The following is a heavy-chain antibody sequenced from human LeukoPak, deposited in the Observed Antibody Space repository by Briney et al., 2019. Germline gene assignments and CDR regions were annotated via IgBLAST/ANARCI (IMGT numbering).Heavy chain of an antibody. Sequence: PGGSLRLSCGASGFTFRSYGVHWVRQAPGKGLEWVAFIQKDGSNKYYGDSVKGRFTISRDNSKNTLYLQMNSLRVEDTAVYYCAEEMYDYVWGSYFENWGQGTLVTVSS. CDR1: GFTFRSYG. J-gene: IGHJ4*02. D-gene: IGHD3-16*01. V-gene: IGHV3-30*02. CDR3: AEEMYDYVWGSYFEN. CDR2: IQKDGSNK.